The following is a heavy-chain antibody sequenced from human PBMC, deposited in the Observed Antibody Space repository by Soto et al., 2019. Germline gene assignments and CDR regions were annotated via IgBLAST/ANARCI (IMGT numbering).Heavy chain of an antibody. V-gene: IGHV1-3*01. J-gene: IGHJ4*02. CDR1: GYTFTSYA. D-gene: IGHD2-21*01. Sequence: ASVKVSCKASGYTFTSYAMHWVRQAPGRRLEWMGWINAGNGNTKYSQKFQGRVTITRDTSASTAYMELSSLRSEDTAVYYCARMGIPISSYFDYWGQGTLVTVSS. CDR3: ARMGIPISSYFDY. CDR2: INAGNGNT.